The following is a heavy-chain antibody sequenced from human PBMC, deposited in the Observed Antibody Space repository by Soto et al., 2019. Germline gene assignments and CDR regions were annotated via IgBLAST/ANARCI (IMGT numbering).Heavy chain of an antibody. J-gene: IGHJ4*02. CDR2: ISPGIDIR. D-gene: IGHD2-15*01. Sequence: QVQLVQSGAEVKKPGSSVKVSCKASGGTFSTYTLYWGRQAPGQGLEWMGGISPGIDIRDYAQKFQGRVTITADEPTSTVYMHLSTRISENTALYYCAGGMCFGGSCYLDVWGQGTLVTVS. V-gene: IGHV1-69*10. CDR1: GGTFSTYT. CDR3: AGGMCFGGSCYLDV.